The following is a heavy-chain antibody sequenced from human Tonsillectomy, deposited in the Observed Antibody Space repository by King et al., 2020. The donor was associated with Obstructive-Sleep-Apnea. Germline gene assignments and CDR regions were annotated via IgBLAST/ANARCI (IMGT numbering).Heavy chain of an antibody. CDR1: GFTFDDYA. Sequence: VQLVQSGGGLVQPGRSLRLSCAASGFTFDDYAMHWVRQAPGKGLEWVSGISWNSGSVGYADSVKGRFTISRDNAKNSLYLQMNSLRAEDTALYYCAKDIARGSGSYWVFDYWGQGTLGTVSS. CDR3: AKDIARGSGSYWVFDY. CDR2: ISWNSGSV. V-gene: IGHV3-9*01. J-gene: IGHJ4*02. D-gene: IGHD3-10*01.